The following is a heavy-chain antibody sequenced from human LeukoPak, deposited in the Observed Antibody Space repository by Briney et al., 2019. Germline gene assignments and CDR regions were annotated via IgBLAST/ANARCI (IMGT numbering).Heavy chain of an antibody. J-gene: IGHJ4*02. Sequence: SETLSLTCTVSGGSLSSYYWSWIRQPPGKGLEWIGYIYYSGSTNYNPALKSRVTISVDTSKNQFPLKLSSVTAADTAVYYCARFAPGQWLVDYWGQGTLVTVSS. CDR3: ARFAPGQWLVDY. CDR1: GGSLSSYY. CDR2: IYYSGST. V-gene: IGHV4-59*01. D-gene: IGHD6-19*01.